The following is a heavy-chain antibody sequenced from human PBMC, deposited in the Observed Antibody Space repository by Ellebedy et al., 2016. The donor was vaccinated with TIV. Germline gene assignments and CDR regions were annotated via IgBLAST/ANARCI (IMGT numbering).Heavy chain of an antibody. J-gene: IGHJ4*02. CDR1: NYSISSGSY. V-gene: IGHV4-38-2*02. Sequence: SETLSLTFTVSNYSISSGSYWAWIRQPPGKGLEWVGTIYHLGCTYYSPSLKSRVTISADTSKNQLYLKLTSVTAADTAVYYCASGYYDNLTGSTGGDFDSWGQGTLVTVSS. D-gene: IGHD3-9*01. CDR2: IYHLGCT. CDR3: ASGYYDNLTGSTGGDFDS.